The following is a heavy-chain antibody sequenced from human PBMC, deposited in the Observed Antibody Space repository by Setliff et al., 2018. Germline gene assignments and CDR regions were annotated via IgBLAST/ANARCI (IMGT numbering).Heavy chain of an antibody. CDR3: ARNPPGAFKPYYFQH. CDR2: IYPGDSHT. CDR1: GYSFSNFW. Sequence: GESLKISCQGSGYSFSNFWIGWVRQMPGKGLEWMGIIYPGDSHTRYSPSFQGQVTMSADKSINTAYLQWSNLKASGTAIYYCARNPPGAFKPYYFQHWGQGTLVTVSS. V-gene: IGHV5-51*01. J-gene: IGHJ1*01. D-gene: IGHD3-3*02.